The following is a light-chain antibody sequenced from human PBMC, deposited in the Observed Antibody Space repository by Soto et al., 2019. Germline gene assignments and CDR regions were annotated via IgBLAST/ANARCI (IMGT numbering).Light chain of an antibody. V-gene: IGLV1-51*01. Sequence: QAVVTQPPSVSAAPGQKVTIFCSGSSSNIGNNYVSWYQQFPGTAPKLLIYDSDKRPSGIPDRFSGSKSGTSATLGITGLQTGDEADYYCGTWDSTLGTGGVFGGGTKVTVL. CDR3: GTWDSTLGTGGV. J-gene: IGLJ2*01. CDR1: SSNIGNNY. CDR2: DSD.